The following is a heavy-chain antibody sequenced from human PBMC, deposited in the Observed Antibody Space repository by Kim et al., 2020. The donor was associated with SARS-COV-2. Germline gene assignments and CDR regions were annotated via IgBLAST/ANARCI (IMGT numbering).Heavy chain of an antibody. CDR3: ATGPALGRDGWFDP. D-gene: IGHD6-6*01. V-gene: IGHV1-24*01. Sequence: ASVKVSCKVSGYTLTELSMHWVRQAPGKGLEWMGGFDPEDGETIYAQKFQGRVTMTEDTSTDTAYMELSSLRAEDTAVYYCATGPALGRDGWFDPWGQGTLVTVSS. CDR2: FDPEDGET. CDR1: GYTLTELS. J-gene: IGHJ5*02.